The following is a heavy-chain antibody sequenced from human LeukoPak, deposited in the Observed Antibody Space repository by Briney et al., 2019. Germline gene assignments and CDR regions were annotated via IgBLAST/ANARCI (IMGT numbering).Heavy chain of an antibody. CDR1: GFTFSSYA. V-gene: IGHV3-23*01. D-gene: IGHD7-27*01. Sequence: GGSLRLSCTTSGFTFSSYALSWVSQAPGKGLEWVSGIRVSGSTYYPDSVTGRFTISRDNSENTLYLQMSGLRAEDTAIYYCAKGTGDTAYYFDFWGQGVLVTVSS. J-gene: IGHJ4*02. CDR2: IRVSGST. CDR3: AKGTGDTAYYFDF.